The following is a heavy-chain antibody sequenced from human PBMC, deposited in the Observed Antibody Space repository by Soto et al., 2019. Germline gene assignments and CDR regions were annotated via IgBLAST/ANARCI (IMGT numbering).Heavy chain of an antibody. CDR2: IKQDGKEQ. D-gene: IGHD6-19*01. CDR1: GFTFSDYL. J-gene: IGHJ4*01. CDR3: SIGHGLGF. Sequence: QLVESGGALVQPGESLRLSCAASGFTFSDYLMTWARQAPGKGLEWVANIKQDGKEQYYVDSVKGRFTISRDKPKNTLYLQMNGLRADDAAVYYCSIGHGLGFWGHGTLVTVSS. V-gene: IGHV3-7*01.